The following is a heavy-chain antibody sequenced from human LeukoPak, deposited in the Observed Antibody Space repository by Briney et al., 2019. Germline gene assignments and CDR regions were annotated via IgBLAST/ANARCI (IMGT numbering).Heavy chain of an antibody. J-gene: IGHJ4*02. CDR3: ARHFQDGQTWPFDY. CDR1: GGSISSYF. V-gene: IGHV4-59*08. D-gene: IGHD5-24*01. CDR2: IYYSGGT. Sequence: SETLSLTCSVSGGSISSYFWSWIRQPPGKALEWIGSIYYSGGTNYSPSLKSRVTISVDTSKNQFSLKLSSVTAADTAVYYCARHFQDGQTWPFDYWGQGTLVTVPS.